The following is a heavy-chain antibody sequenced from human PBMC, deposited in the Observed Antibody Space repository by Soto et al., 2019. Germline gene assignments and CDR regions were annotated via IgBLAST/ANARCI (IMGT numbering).Heavy chain of an antibody. CDR1: GFTFSLYS. J-gene: IGHJ4*02. CDR2: ISSSSSYI. V-gene: IGHV3-21*01. Sequence: EVQLVESGGGLVKPGGSLRLSCAASGFTFSLYSMIWVRQAPGKGLEWVSSISSSSSYIYSADSLKGRITISRDNAKNSLYLQMNSLRAEDTAIYYCVRARATDSRPDYWGQGTLLTVSS. CDR3: VRARATDSRPDY. D-gene: IGHD3-22*01.